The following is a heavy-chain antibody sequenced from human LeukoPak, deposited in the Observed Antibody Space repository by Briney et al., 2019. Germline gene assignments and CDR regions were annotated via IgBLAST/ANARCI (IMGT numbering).Heavy chain of an antibody. CDR1: GGSLSRSY. CDR2: IYYTGST. Sequence: SETLSLTCTVSGGSLSRSYWSWIRQPPGKGLEWIGFIYYTGSTNYNPSLKSRVTISLDTSKNQFSLKLSSVTAADTAVYYCARGTIFGVVMHSYGMDVWGQGTTVTVSS. CDR3: ARGTIFGVVMHSYGMDV. V-gene: IGHV4-59*08. D-gene: IGHD3-3*01. J-gene: IGHJ6*02.